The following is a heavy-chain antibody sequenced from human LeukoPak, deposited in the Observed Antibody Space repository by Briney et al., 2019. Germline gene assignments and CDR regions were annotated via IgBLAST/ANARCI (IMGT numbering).Heavy chain of an antibody. D-gene: IGHD2-8*01. CDR2: IWYDGSNK. V-gene: IGHV3-33*01. CDR1: GFTFSSYG. Sequence: GRSLRLSCAASGFTFSSYGMHWVLQAPGKGLEWVAVIWYDGSNKYHADSVKGRFTISRDNSKNTLYLQMNSLRAEDTAVYYCARSDLYEPLDYWGQGTLVTVSS. CDR3: ARSDLYEPLDY. J-gene: IGHJ4*02.